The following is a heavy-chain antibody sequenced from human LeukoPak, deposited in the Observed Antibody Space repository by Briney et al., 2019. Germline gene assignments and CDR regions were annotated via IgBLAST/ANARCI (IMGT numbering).Heavy chain of an antibody. D-gene: IGHD4-17*01. CDR2: ISGSGGST. V-gene: IGHV3-23*01. J-gene: IGHJ4*02. CDR1: GFMFSNFA. CDR3: ARDTDEYGDGTDY. Sequence: PGGSLRLSCAASGFMFSNFAMSWARQAPGKGLEWVSAISGSGGSTYYADSVKGRFIISRDNSKKTVYLLLNNLRVEDTAVYYCARDTDEYGDGTDYWGQGTLVTVSS.